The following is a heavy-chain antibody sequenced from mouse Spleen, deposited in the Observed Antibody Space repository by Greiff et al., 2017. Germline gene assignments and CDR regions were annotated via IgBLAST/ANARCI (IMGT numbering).Heavy chain of an antibody. J-gene: IGHJ3*01. Sequence: DVQLQQSGPGLVKPSQSLSLTCSVTGYSITSGYYWNWIRQFPGNKLEWMGYISYDGSNNYNPSLKNRISITRDTSKNQFFLKLNSVTTEDTATYYCARGGSTLYWGQGTLVTVSA. V-gene: IGHV3-6*01. CDR1: GYSITSGYY. CDR3: ARGGSTLY. D-gene: IGHD3-1*01. CDR2: ISYDGSN.